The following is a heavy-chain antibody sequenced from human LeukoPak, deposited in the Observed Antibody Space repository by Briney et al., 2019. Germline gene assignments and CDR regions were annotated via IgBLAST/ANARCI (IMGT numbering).Heavy chain of an antibody. CDR2: IIPIFGTA. CDR3: ARGAQWLVSWDYFDY. CDR1: AYTFTSYG. V-gene: IGHV1-69*13. Sequence: GASVKVSCKASAYTFTSYGINWVRQAPGQGLEWMGGIIPIFGTANYAQKFQGRVTITADESTSTAYMELSSLRSEDTAVYYCARGAQWLVSWDYFDYWGQGTLVTVSS. J-gene: IGHJ4*02. D-gene: IGHD6-19*01.